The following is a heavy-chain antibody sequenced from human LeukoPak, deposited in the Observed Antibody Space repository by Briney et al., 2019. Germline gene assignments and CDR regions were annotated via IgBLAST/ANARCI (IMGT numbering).Heavy chain of an antibody. J-gene: IGHJ4*02. CDR2: INQDGSEI. Sequence: GGSLRLSCAASGFTFTNNWMTWVRQAPGKGLEWVANINQDGSEIYYVDSVKGRFTISRDNAKKSLYLQMNSLRAEDTAIYYCARDGKGYYGAGTYTPPFDYWGQGTLVTVSS. D-gene: IGHD3-10*01. CDR3: ARDGKGYYGAGTYTPPFDY. V-gene: IGHV3-7*01. CDR1: GFTFTNNW.